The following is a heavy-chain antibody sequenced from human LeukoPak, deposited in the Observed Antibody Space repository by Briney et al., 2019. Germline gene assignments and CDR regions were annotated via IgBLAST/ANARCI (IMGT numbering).Heavy chain of an antibody. Sequence: PGRSLRLSCAASGFTFSTYAMHWVRQAPGKGLEWVAVISYDGSNKYYADSVKGRFTISRDTSKNTLYLQMNSLRAEDTAVYYCARDEHYWGQGTLVTVSS. CDR2: ISYDGSNK. J-gene: IGHJ4*02. CDR3: ARDEHY. V-gene: IGHV3-30-3*01. CDR1: GFTFSTYA.